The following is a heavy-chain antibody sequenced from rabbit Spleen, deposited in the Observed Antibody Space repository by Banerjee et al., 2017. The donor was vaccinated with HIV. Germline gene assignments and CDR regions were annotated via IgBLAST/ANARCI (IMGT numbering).Heavy chain of an antibody. CDR1: GFDFSSYG. D-gene: IGHD1-1*01. CDR3: VREASSSSYYNL. Sequence: QEQLVESGGGLVQPGGSLKLSCKASGFDFSSYGVSWVRQAPGKGLEWIGYIDLLFGSTYYASWVNGRFTISSHNAQNTLYLQLNSLTVADTATYFCVREASSSSYYNLWGQGTLVTVS. CDR2: IDLLFGST. J-gene: IGHJ4*01. V-gene: IGHV1S47*01.